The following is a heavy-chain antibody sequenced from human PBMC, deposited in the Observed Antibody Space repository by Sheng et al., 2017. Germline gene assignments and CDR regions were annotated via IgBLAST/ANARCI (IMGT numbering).Heavy chain of an antibody. CDR3: AKDPLYDSSGSHAFDV. V-gene: IGHV3-23*01. Sequence: EVQLLESGGGLVQPGGSLRLSCAASGLTFSSYAMSWVRQAPGKGLEWVSGISGSGGLIYYADSVKGRFTISRDNSKNTLFLQMNSLRVDDTAVYYCAKDPLYDSSGSHAFDVWGQGTVVTVSS. D-gene: IGHD3-22*01. CDR2: ISGSGGLI. CDR1: GLTFSSYA. J-gene: IGHJ3*01.